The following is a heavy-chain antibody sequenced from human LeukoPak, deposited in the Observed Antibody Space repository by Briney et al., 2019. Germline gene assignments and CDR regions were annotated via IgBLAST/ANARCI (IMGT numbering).Heavy chain of an antibody. CDR1: GFTLGDYA. J-gene: IGHJ3*02. CDR2: MSSSDDGR. V-gene: IGHV3-23*01. D-gene: IGHD2-15*01. Sequence: GGSLRLSCTASGFTLGDYAMSWVRQAPGKGLEWVSAMSSSDDGRYYAASVRGRFTISRDTSRSTLYLQMNSLRAEDTAVYYCARDFLDIVVVVAATLDLGAFDIWGQGTMVTVSS. CDR3: ARDFLDIVVVVAATLDLGAFDI.